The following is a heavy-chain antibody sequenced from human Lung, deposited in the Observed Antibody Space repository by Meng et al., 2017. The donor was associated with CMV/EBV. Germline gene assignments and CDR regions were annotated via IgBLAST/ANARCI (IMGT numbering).Heavy chain of an antibody. CDR2: INQDGSEK. J-gene: IGHJ6*02. Sequence: SLKISCAASGFTFSSYWMSWVRQAPGKGLEWVANINQDGSEKYYVDSVEGRFTISRDNAKDSLYLQMNALRAEDTAVYYCARRPWGLDVWGQGTTVTVSS. V-gene: IGHV3-7*01. CDR3: ARRPWGLDV. CDR1: GFTFSSYW.